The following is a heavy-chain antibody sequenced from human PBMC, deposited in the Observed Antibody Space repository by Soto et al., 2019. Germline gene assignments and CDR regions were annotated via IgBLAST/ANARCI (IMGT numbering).Heavy chain of an antibody. J-gene: IGHJ6*02. CDR2: ISYSGTT. V-gene: IGHV4-30-4*01. CDR3: ARWSGVGVAGMDV. D-gene: IGHD3-10*01. CDR1: GGSISSDDYY. Sequence: QVQLQESGPRLVKPSQTLSLTCTVSGGSISSDDYYWSWIRQPPGKGPEWVGYISYSGTTDYNPSLKSRIAISLDPSKRQFSLQWSSVTAADTAVYFCARWSGVGVAGMDVWGQGTTVTVSS.